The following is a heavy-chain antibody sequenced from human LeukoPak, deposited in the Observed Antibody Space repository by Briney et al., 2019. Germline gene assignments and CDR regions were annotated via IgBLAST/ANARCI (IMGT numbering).Heavy chain of an antibody. Sequence: GGSLRLSCAASGFGFSRYWMHWVRQAPGTGLKWVSRIYRDGSTTNYADSVKGRFTISRDNSKNTLYLQMNSLRAEDTAVYYCAKETSRIGGSMASFDYWGQGTLVTVSS. V-gene: IGHV3-74*01. CDR3: AKETSRIGGSMASFDY. CDR2: IYRDGSTT. D-gene: IGHD1-26*01. J-gene: IGHJ4*02. CDR1: GFGFSRYW.